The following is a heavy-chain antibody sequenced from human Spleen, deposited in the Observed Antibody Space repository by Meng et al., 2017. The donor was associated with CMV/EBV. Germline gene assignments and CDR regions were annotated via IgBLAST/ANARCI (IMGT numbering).Heavy chain of an antibody. CDR2: MYSSGNT. CDR3: ARGGDEWLHFKYFVY. CDR1: GGSISSYH. D-gene: IGHD5-18*01. J-gene: IGHJ4*02. Sequence: VSGGSISSYHWNWIRQPPGRGLEWIGYMYSSGNTNYNPSLKSRVTISIDTSKNQFSLKLSSVTAADTAVYYCARGGDEWLHFKYFVYWGQGRLVTVSS. V-gene: IGHV4-59*01.